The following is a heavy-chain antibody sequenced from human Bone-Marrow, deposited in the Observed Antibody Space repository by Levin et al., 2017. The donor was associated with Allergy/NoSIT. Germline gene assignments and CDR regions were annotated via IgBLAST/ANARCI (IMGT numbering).Heavy chain of an antibody. J-gene: IGHJ6*02. CDR2: ISYDGSNK. CDR3: ARSEFLCSAAVFPHPLPRYYSYYGLDV. Sequence: GGSLRLSCAASGFTFSNFGMHWVRQAPGKGLEWVAVISYDGSNKYQADSVKGRFTISRDNSKNTLYLQMNSLRAEDTALYYCARSEFLCSAAVFPHPLPRYYSYYGLDVWAQVTTVTVSS. D-gene: IGHD2-15*01. CDR1: GFTFSNFG. V-gene: IGHV3-30*03.